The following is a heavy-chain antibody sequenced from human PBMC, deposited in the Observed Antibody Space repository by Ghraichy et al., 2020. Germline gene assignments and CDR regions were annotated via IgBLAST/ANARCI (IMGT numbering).Heavy chain of an antibody. J-gene: IGHJ4*02. D-gene: IGHD3-22*01. CDR1: GGSFSGYY. Sequence: SETLSLTCAVYGGSFSGYYWSWIRQPPGKGLEWIGEINHSGSTNYNPSLKSRVTISVDTSKNQFSLKLSSVTAADTAVYYCARPSKHYYDSSGYSPFDYWGQGTLVTVSS. CDR3: ARPSKHYYDSSGYSPFDY. CDR2: INHSGST. V-gene: IGHV4-34*01.